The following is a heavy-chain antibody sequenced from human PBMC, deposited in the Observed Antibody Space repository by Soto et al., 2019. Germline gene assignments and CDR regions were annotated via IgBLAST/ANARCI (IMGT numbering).Heavy chain of an antibody. CDR1: GFTFSSYA. J-gene: IGHJ4*02. Sequence: HPGGSLRLSCAASGFTFSSYAMSWVRQAPGKGLEWVSAISGSGGSTYYADSVKGRFTISRDNSKNTLYLQMNSLRAEDTAVYYCAKTPLYTVFYFDYWGQGTLVTVSS. CDR2: ISGSGGST. CDR3: AKTPLYTVFYFDY. V-gene: IGHV3-23*01. D-gene: IGHD4-17*01.